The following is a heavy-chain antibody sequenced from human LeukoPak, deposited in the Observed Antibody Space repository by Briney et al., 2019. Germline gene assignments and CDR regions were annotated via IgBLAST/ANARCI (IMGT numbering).Heavy chain of an antibody. CDR3: ARERKMATTWRDFVY. D-gene: IGHD5-24*01. Sequence: VGSLRLSCAASGFTFSSYSMNWVRQAPGKGLEWVSSISSSSSYIYYADSVKGRFTISRDNAKNSLYLQMNSLRAEDTAVYYCARERKMATTWRDFVYWGQGTLVTVSS. J-gene: IGHJ4*02. CDR2: ISSSSSYI. CDR1: GFTFSSYS. V-gene: IGHV3-21*01.